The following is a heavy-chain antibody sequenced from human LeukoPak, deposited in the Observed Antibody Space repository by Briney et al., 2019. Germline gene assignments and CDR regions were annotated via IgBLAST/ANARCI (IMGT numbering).Heavy chain of an antibody. Sequence: PSETLSLTCAVSGYSISSGHYWGWIRQPPGKGLEWIGSIYYSGSTYYNPSLKSRVTISVDTSKNQFSLKLSSVTAADTAVYYCATASSYSGYYYYYMDVWGKGTTVTVSS. CDR1: GYSISSGHY. J-gene: IGHJ6*03. V-gene: IGHV4-38-2*01. D-gene: IGHD1-26*01. CDR3: ATASSYSGYYYYYMDV. CDR2: IYYSGST.